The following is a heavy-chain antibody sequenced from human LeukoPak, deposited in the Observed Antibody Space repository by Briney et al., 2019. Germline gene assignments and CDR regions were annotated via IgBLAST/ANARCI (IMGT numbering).Heavy chain of an antibody. Sequence: ASVKVSCKASGYTFTSYYMHWVRRAPGQGLEGMGIINPSGGSTSYAQKFQGRVTMTRDTSTSTVYMELSSLRSEDTAVYYCAREGIAAAGIDYWGQGTLVTVSS. CDR2: INPSGGST. CDR1: GYTFTSYY. V-gene: IGHV1-46*01. CDR3: AREGIAAAGIDY. D-gene: IGHD6-13*01. J-gene: IGHJ4*02.